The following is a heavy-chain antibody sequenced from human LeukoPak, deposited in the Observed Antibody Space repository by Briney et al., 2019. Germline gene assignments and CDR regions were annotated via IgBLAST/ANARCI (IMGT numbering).Heavy chain of an antibody. J-gene: IGHJ5*02. CDR1: GYTFTSYG. D-gene: IGHD2-2*01. CDR2: ISANNGNT. V-gene: IGHV1-18*01. CDR3: ARAPRGCSSTSCYSGNWFDP. Sequence: ASVKVSCKASGYTFTSYGISWVRQAPGQGLEWMGWISANNGNTNYAQKLQGRVTMTTDTSTSTAYMELRSLRSDDTAVYYCARAPRGCSSTSCYSGNWFDPWGQGTLVTVSS.